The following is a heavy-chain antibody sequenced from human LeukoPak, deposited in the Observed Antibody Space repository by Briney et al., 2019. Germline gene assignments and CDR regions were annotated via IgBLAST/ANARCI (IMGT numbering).Heavy chain of an antibody. V-gene: IGHV3-48*02. D-gene: IGHD2-15*01. J-gene: IGHJ4*02. Sequence: GGSLRLSCATSGFTFSGYNMNWVRQAPGKGLEWVSYISSSSSTIYYADSVKGQFTISRDNAKNSLYLQMNSLKDEDTAVYYCARDRSGGYVSYFDYWGQGTLVTVSS. CDR2: ISSSSSTI. CDR3: ARDRSGGYVSYFDY. CDR1: GFTFSGYN.